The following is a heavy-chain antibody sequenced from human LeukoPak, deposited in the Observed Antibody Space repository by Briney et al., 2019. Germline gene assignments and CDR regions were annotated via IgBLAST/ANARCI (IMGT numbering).Heavy chain of an antibody. D-gene: IGHD3-22*01. Sequence: ASVKVSCKASGYTFTSYGISWVRQAPGQGLEWMGWISAYNGNTNYAQKLQGRVTMTTDTSTSTAYMELWSLRSDDTAVYYCARDWFDYDSSGYQDYWGQGTLVTVSS. CDR3: ARDWFDYDSSGYQDY. V-gene: IGHV1-18*01. CDR1: GYTFTSYG. CDR2: ISAYNGNT. J-gene: IGHJ4*02.